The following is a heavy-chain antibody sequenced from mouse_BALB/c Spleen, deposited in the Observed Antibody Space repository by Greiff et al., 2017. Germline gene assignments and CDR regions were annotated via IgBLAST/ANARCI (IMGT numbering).Heavy chain of an antibody. CDR3: ARDDYPYYYAMDY. CDR2: ISSGSSTI. V-gene: IGHV5-17*02. Sequence: DVKLVESGGGLVQPGGSRKLSCAASGFTFSSFGMHWVRQAPEKGLEWVAYISSGSSTIYYADTVKGRFTTSRDNPKNTLFLQMTSLRSEDTAMYYCARDDYPYYYAMDYWGQGTSVTVSS. CDR1: GFTFSSFG. D-gene: IGHD2-4*01. J-gene: IGHJ4*01.